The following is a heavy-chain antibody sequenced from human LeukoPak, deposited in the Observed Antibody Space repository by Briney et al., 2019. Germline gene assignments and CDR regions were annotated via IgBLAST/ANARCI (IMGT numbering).Heavy chain of an antibody. V-gene: IGHV3-53*01. D-gene: IGHD2-2*01. J-gene: IGHJ4*02. CDR2: IYSGGST. Sequence: GGSLRLSCAASGFTVSSNYMSWVRQAPGKGLEWVSVIYSGGSTYYADSVKGRFTISRDNSKNTLYLQMNSLRAEDTAVYYCSKWKAIVLVPAARSPIDYWGQGTLVTISS. CDR3: SKWKAIVLVPAARSPIDY. CDR1: GFTVSSNY.